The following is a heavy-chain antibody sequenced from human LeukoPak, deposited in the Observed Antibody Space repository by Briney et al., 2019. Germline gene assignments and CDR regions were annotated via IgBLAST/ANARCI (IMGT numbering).Heavy chain of an antibody. CDR2: MNPNSGNT. CDR3: ARATGGLTYYYGSGARDAFDI. D-gene: IGHD3-10*01. V-gene: IGHV1-8*03. Sequence: ASVKVSCKASGYTFTSYDINWVRQATGQGLEWMGWMNPNSGNTGYAQKFQGRVTITRNTSISTAYMELRSLRSDDTAVYYCARATGGLTYYYGSGARDAFDIWGQGTMVTVSS. J-gene: IGHJ3*02. CDR1: GYTFTSYD.